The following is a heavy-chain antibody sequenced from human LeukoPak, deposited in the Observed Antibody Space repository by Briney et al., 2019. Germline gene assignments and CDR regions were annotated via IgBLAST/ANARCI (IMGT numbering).Heavy chain of an antibody. CDR3: ASGKGIAAAGTED. J-gene: IGHJ4*02. V-gene: IGHV4-59*01. D-gene: IGHD6-13*01. Sequence: SETLSLTCTVSGGSISYYYWIWIRQPPGKGLEWIGYIYYSGSTNYNPSLKSRVTISVDTSKNQFSLKLSSVTAADTAVYYCASGKGIAAAGTEDWGQGTLVTVSS. CDR1: GGSISYYY. CDR2: IYYSGST.